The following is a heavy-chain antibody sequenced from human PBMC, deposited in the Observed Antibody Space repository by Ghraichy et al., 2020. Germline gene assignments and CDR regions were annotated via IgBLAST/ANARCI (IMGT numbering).Heavy chain of an antibody. CDR3: ARDDSTRPLDY. Sequence: LSLTCAASGFTFSSYGMHWVRQAPGKGLEWVAVIWYDGSNKYYADSVKGRFTISRDNSKNTLYLQMNSLRAEDTAVYYCARDDSTRPLDYWGQGTLVTVSS. V-gene: IGHV3-33*01. CDR2: IWYDGSNK. D-gene: IGHD3-22*01. CDR1: GFTFSSYG. J-gene: IGHJ4*02.